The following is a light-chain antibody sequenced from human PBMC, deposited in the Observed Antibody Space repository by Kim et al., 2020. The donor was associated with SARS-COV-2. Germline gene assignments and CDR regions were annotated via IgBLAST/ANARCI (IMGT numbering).Light chain of an antibody. J-gene: IGKJ1*01. CDR3: QAYGNSPWT. Sequence: PGDATTLSCNASQSVGDNSFAWSQRKPGRGPRHHIFSSASRAAGVPVRFRVSGSGTDFTLTINSLEPDDFAMYYCQAYGNSPWTFGHGTKVDIK. CDR1: QSVGDNS. V-gene: IGKV3-20*01. CDR2: SSA.